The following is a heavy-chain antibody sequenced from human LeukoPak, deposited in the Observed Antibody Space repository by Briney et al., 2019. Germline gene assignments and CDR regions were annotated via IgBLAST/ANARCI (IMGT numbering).Heavy chain of an antibody. V-gene: IGHV4-39*07. D-gene: IGHD3-9*01. Sequence: PSETLSLTCTVSGGSISSSSYYWGWIRQPPGKGLEWIVSIYYSGSTNYNPSLKSRVTISVDTSKNQFSLKLSSVTAADTAVYYCARVRSGDVLRYFDWLSVWFDPWGQGTLVTVSS. CDR2: IYYSGST. CDR3: ARVRSGDVLRYFDWLSVWFDP. CDR1: GGSISSSSYY. J-gene: IGHJ5*02.